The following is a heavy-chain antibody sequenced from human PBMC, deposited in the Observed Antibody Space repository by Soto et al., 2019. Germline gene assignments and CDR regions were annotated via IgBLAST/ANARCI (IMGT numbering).Heavy chain of an antibody. CDR3: ARGPLLGGDV. CDR1: GYTFTNYA. CDR2: INAGNGNT. V-gene: IGHV1-3*01. D-gene: IGHD3-10*01. J-gene: IGHJ6*02. Sequence: QVQLVQSGAEVKKPGASVKVSCKASGYTFTNYAMHWVRQAPGQRLEWMGGINAGNGNTKYSQKFQGRVTITRDTSASTAYMELSSLRSEDTAVYYSARGPLLGGDVWGQGTTVTVSS.